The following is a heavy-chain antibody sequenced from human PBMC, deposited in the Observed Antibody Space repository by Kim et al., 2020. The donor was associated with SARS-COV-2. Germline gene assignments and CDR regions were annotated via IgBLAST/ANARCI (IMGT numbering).Heavy chain of an antibody. J-gene: IGHJ6*02. Sequence: ASVKVSCKAFGYNFKSYALSWVRQAPGQRLEWVGWINTNTANPTYAPGFAGRFVFSLDTPVSTAYLQISGLTSEDTGGYYCARGGYCDGPTCRPDLYFFGMDVWGQGTTVTVSS. CDR3: ARGGYCDGPTCRPDLYFFGMDV. V-gene: IGHV7-4-1*02. CDR2: INTNTANP. D-gene: IGHD2-21*01. CDR1: GYNFKSYA.